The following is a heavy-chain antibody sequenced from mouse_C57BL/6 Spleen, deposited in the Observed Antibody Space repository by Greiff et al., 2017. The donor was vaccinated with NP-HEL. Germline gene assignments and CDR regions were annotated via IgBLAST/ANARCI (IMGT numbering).Heavy chain of an antibody. Sequence: VQLQQSGAELMKPGASVKLSCKASGYTFTGYWIEWVKQRPGHGLEWIGEILPGGGSTNYNEKFKGKATFTADTSSNTAYMQLSSLTTDDTAIYYCARSINYYYGSSYEGFAYWGQGTLVTVSA. J-gene: IGHJ3*01. V-gene: IGHV1-9*01. D-gene: IGHD1-1*01. CDR3: ARSINYYYGSSYEGFAY. CDR1: GYTFTGYW. CDR2: ILPGGGST.